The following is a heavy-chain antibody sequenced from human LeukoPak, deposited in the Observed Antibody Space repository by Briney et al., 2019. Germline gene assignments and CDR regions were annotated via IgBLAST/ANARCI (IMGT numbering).Heavy chain of an antibody. CDR2: IGAGDKYT. J-gene: IGHJ6*03. CDR1: GFTLRNYA. Sequence: GGSLRLSCAASGFTLRNYAMSWVRQAPGKGLEWVSSIGAGDKYTYLIDSVKGRFTITRDNSKNTLYLQMNSLRAEDTAVYYCVRGSLASGVVVYYYYYLDVWGKGTTVTVSS. CDR3: VRGSLASGVVVYYYYYLDV. D-gene: IGHD3-3*01. V-gene: IGHV3-23*01.